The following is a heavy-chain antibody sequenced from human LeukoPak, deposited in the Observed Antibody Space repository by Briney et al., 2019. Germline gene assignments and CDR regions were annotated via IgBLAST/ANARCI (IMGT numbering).Heavy chain of an antibody. D-gene: IGHD3-16*02. J-gene: IGHJ3*02. CDR2: INTNTGNP. CDR3: ARDGGLGELSFNDAFDI. V-gene: IGHV7-4-1*02. CDR1: GYTFTSYA. Sequence: GASVKVSCKASGYTFTSYAMNWVRQAPGQGLEWMGWINTNTGNPTYAQGFTGRFVFSLDTSVSTAYLQISSLKAEDTAVYYCARDGGLGELSFNDAFDIWGQGTMVTVSS.